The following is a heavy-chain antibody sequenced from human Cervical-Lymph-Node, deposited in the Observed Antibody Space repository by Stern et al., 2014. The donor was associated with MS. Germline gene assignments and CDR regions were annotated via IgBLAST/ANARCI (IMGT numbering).Heavy chain of an antibody. CDR1: GFTFGDYS. D-gene: IGHD2-21*01. CDR2: IRSTPYGGTS. CDR3: SRAHIYHYYAMDV. Sequence: VQLGQSGGGLGQPGRSLTLSCSSSGFTFGDYSMTWFRQAPGKGLEWVGFIRSTPYGGTSEYAASVNGRFTISRDDSKSSAYLQMNSLIPEDTAVYYCSRAHIYHYYAMDVWGLGTTVTVSS. J-gene: IGHJ6*02. V-gene: IGHV3-49*03.